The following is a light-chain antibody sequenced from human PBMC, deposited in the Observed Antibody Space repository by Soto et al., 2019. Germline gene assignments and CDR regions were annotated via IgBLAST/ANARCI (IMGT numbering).Light chain of an antibody. Sequence: VVLKQSPATLSVSTGERATLSCRASQSVSNYLAWYQQKPGQAPRLLIYDVSNRATGIPARFSGSGSGTDFTLTISFLQAEDVVIYRSAVPDYLQISFGHGTRLETK. CDR1: QSVSNY. J-gene: IGKJ5*01. CDR3: AVPDYLQIS. CDR2: DVS. V-gene: IGKV3-11*01.